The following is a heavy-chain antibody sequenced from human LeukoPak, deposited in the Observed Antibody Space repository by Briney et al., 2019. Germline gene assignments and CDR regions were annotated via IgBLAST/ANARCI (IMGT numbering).Heavy chain of an antibody. CDR1: GGSFSGYY. V-gene: IGHV4-34*01. J-gene: IGHJ4*02. Sequence: SETLSLTCAVYGGSFSGYYWSWIRQPPGKGLEWIGEINHSGSTNYNPSLKSRVTISVDTSKNQFSLKLSSVTTADTAVYYCARRGFGRGYFDYWGQGTLVTVSS. CDR3: ARRGFGRGYFDY. CDR2: INHSGST. D-gene: IGHD3-10*01.